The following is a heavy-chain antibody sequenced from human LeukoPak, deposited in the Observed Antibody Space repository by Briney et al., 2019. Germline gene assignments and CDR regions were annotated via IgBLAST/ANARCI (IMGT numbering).Heavy chain of an antibody. J-gene: IGHJ6*03. V-gene: IGHV3-30*03. CDR1: GFTFSRYG. CDR2: VSYDGPNK. Sequence: GGSLRLSCAASGFTFSRYGMHWVRQAPGKGLEWVAVVSYDGPNKYYTDSVKGRFTISRDNSKNTLYLQMNSLRAEDTAVYYCARARVYYDYYMDVWGKGTTVTVSS. CDR3: ARARVYYDYYMDV.